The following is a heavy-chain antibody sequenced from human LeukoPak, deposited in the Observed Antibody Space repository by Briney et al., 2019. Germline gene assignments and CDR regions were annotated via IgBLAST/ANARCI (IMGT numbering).Heavy chain of an antibody. Sequence: GESLKISCKGSGYSFTSYWIGWVRQMPGKGLEWMGIIYPGDSDTRYSPSFQGQVTISADKSISTAYLQWSSLKASDTAMYYCARLWGRGYSYGYFGYWGQETLVTVSS. CDR3: ARLWGRGYSYGYFGY. J-gene: IGHJ4*02. D-gene: IGHD5-18*01. V-gene: IGHV5-51*01. CDR2: IYPGDSDT. CDR1: GYSFTSYW.